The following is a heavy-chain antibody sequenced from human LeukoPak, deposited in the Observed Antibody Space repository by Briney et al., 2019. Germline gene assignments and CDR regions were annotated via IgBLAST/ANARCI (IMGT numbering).Heavy chain of an antibody. Sequence: GGSLRLSCAASGFTFSNAWMSWVRQAPGKGLEWVSVIYSGGSTYYADSVKGRFTISRDNSKNTLYLQMNSLRAEDTAVYYCAKTHYYDSSGYYHDDAFDIWGQGTMVTVSS. CDR1: GFTFSNAW. CDR2: IYSGGST. J-gene: IGHJ3*02. D-gene: IGHD3-22*01. CDR3: AKTHYYDSSGYYHDDAFDI. V-gene: IGHV3-53*01.